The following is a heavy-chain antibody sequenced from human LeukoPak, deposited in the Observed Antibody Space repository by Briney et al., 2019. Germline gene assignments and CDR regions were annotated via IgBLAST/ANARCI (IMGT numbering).Heavy chain of an antibody. Sequence: GGSLRLSCAASGFTFSSYSMNWVRQAPGKGLEWVSSISSSSSYIYYADSVKGRFTISRDNAKNSLYLQMNSLRAEDTAVYYWARAVWDSSGHLFDYWGQGTLVTVSS. CDR3: ARAVWDSSGHLFDY. D-gene: IGHD3-22*01. J-gene: IGHJ4*02. V-gene: IGHV3-21*01. CDR1: GFTFSSYS. CDR2: ISSSSSYI.